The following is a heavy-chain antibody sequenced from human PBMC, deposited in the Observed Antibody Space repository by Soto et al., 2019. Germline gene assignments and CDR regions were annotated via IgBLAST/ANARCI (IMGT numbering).Heavy chain of an antibody. Sequence: PGESLKNSCAASGFTVSSNYMNWVRQAPGKGLEWVSIIYSDGTTSYADSVKGRFTISRDNFKNTLHLQMNSLRAEDTAVYYCAILSNWGQGTLVTVSS. D-gene: IGHD6-6*01. CDR3: AILSN. CDR2: IYSDGTT. J-gene: IGHJ4*02. CDR1: GFTVSSNY. V-gene: IGHV3-53*01.